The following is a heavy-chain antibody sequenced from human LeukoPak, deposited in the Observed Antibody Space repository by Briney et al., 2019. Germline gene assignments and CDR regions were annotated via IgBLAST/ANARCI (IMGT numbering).Heavy chain of an antibody. J-gene: IGHJ5*02. CDR3: ARRSGSYSSPYNWFDP. CDR2: IIPIFGTA. CDR1: GGTFSSYA. Sequence: GASVKVSCKASGGTFSSYAISWVRQAPGQGLEWMGGIIPIFGTANYAQKFQGRVTITTDESTSTAYMELSSQRSEDTAVYYCARRSGSYSSPYNWFDPWGQGTLVTVSS. D-gene: IGHD1-26*01. V-gene: IGHV1-69*05.